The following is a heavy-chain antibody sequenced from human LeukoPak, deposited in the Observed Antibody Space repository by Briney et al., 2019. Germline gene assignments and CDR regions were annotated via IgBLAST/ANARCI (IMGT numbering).Heavy chain of an antibody. Sequence: GGSLRLSCAASGFTFSTYTIHWVRQAPGKGLEWMAVISYDGSNKYYADSVKGRFTLSRDNSKDTLYLQMDSLRAEDTAVYSCARGYCSSTACPPCDYWGQGTLVTVSS. CDR3: ARGYCSSTACPPCDY. D-gene: IGHD2-2*01. CDR1: GFTFSTYT. V-gene: IGHV3-30*04. CDR2: ISYDGSNK. J-gene: IGHJ4*02.